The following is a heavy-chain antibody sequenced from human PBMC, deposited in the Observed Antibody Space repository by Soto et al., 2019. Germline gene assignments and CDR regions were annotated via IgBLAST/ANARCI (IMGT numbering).Heavy chain of an antibody. D-gene: IGHD2-15*01. Sequence: TSETLSLTCAVYGGSLSGSYWSWIRQTPEKGLEWIGTINHSGTINYNPSLRSRVTISIHTSKNEFSLRLTSVTAADTAVYYCATGGGFVESRTVWFDPRGQGTLVTVSS. V-gene: IGHV4-34*01. J-gene: IGHJ5*02. CDR1: GGSLSGSY. CDR3: ATGGGFVESRTVWFDP. CDR2: INHSGTI.